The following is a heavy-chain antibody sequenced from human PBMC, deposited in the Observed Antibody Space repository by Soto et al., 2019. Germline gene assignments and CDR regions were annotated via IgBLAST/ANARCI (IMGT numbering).Heavy chain of an antibody. CDR1: VYTFTSYE. D-gene: IGHD5-12*01. CDR2: INPSGGST. J-gene: IGHJ3*02. CDR3: AVWVATDAFDI. V-gene: IGHV1-8*01. Sequence: ASVTVSCTSSVYTFTSYEINCVRQAAGQRLEWMGWINPSGGSTSYAQKFQGRVTITADKSTSTAYMELSSLRSEDTAVYYCAVWVATDAFDIWGQGTMVTVSS.